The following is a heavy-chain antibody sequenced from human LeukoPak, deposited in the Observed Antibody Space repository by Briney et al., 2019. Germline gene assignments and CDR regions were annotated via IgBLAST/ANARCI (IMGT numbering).Heavy chain of an antibody. D-gene: IGHD3-3*01. Sequence: RGPLRLSCAASGFTFSSYAMSWVRQAPGKGLEWVSAIGGDAVSTYYADSVKGRFSISRDNSKNTLYLQMNSLRADDTAVYYCAKDLWKADYWGQGTLVTVSS. CDR3: AKDLWKADY. CDR1: GFTFSSYA. J-gene: IGHJ4*02. CDR2: IGGDAVST. V-gene: IGHV3-23*01.